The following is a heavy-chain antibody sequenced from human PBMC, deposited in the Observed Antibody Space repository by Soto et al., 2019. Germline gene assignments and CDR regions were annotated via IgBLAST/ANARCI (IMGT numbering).Heavy chain of an antibody. CDR2: TNEDGSRT. CDR1: GFSFSNYW. J-gene: IGHJ4*02. CDR3: STDLSGQYDY. Sequence: EVHLVESGGGLVQSGGSLRLSCAASGFSFSNYWMHWVRQAPGKGLVWVSRTNEDGSRTDYADSVQGRFTISRDNANNALYLHTNSLRAEDTAIYYCSTDLSGQYDYWGQGVLVTVSS. D-gene: IGHD3-16*02. V-gene: IGHV3-74*01.